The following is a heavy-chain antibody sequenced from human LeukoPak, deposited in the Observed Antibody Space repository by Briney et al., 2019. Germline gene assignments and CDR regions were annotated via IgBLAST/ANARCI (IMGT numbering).Heavy chain of an antibody. CDR3: ARANIAASSHFDY. D-gene: IGHD6-13*01. Sequence: PRGSLRLSCAASGFTFSTYSMNWVRQAPGKGLEWVSYISSSGSYIYYADSVKGRFTISRDNAKNSLYLQVNSLRAEDTAVYYCARANIAASSHFDYWGQGTLVTVSS. CDR2: ISSSGSYI. J-gene: IGHJ4*02. CDR1: GFTFSTYS. V-gene: IGHV3-21*01.